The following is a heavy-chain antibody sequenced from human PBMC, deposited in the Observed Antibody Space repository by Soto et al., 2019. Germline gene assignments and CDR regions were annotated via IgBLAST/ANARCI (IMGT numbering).Heavy chain of an antibody. CDR2: TSWDEGSK. Sequence: QVQLVESGGGVVQPGRSLSLSCAASGFTFDTYGMHWVRQAPGKGLELLAVTSWDEGSKYYADSVKGRFTISRDNSKNTLYLQMDRLIPEDTAIYFCASEGTGGDYWGHHWGQGTLVTVSS. V-gene: IGHV3-30*03. CDR3: ASEGTGGDYWGHH. CDR1: GFTFDTYG. D-gene: IGHD3-3*01. J-gene: IGHJ5*02.